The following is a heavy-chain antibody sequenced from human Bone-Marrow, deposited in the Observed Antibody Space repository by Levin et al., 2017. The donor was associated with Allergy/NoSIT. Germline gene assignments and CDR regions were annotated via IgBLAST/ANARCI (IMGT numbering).Heavy chain of an antibody. CDR3: AREVVSDAFDI. Sequence: SCAASGFTFSSYSMNWVRQAPGKGLEWVSSISSSSSYIYYADSVKGRFTISRDNAKNSLYLQMNSLRAEDTAVYYCAREVVSDAFDIWGQGTMVTVSS. CDR2: ISSSSSYI. V-gene: IGHV3-21*01. J-gene: IGHJ3*02. CDR1: GFTFSSYS. D-gene: IGHD2-15*01.